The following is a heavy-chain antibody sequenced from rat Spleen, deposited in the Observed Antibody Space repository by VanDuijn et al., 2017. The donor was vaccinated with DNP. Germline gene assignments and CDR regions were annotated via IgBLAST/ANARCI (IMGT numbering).Heavy chain of an antibody. J-gene: IGHJ2*01. D-gene: IGHD4-3*01. CDR1: GFTFSNHG. CDR2: ISYDGNRT. V-gene: IGHV5-29*01. Sequence: EVQLVESGGGLVQPGRSLKLSCAASGFTFSNHGMAWVRQAPTKGLEWVATISYDGNRTFHRDSVKGRFTISRENAKSNLYLQMDSLRSEDTATYYCARHFSFRGPFDYWGQGVMVTVSS. CDR3: ARHFSFRGPFDY.